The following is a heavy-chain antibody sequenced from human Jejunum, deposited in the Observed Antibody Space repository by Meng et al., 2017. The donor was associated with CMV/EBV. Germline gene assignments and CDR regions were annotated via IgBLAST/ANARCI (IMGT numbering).Heavy chain of an antibody. CDR1: GFTFRSHA. Sequence: SGFTFRSHAMGWVRQAPGKGLEWVSGFSRGGENSYYADSVRGRFTISRDISKSTLYLQMDSLRAEDTALYYCAKGSTDGFNGLFDSWGQGALVTVSS. J-gene: IGHJ4*02. CDR2: FSRGGENS. D-gene: IGHD5-24*01. V-gene: IGHV3-23*01. CDR3: AKGSTDGFNGLFDS.